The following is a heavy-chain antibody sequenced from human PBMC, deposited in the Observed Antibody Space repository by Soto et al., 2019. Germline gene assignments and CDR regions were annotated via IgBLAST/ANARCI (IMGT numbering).Heavy chain of an antibody. J-gene: IGHJ5*02. D-gene: IGHD3-3*01. CDR1: GDSISSTY. V-gene: IGHV4-4*07. CDR2: IYSSGSN. CDR3: ARGYESGYTFGHDL. Sequence: PSETLSLTCTVSGDSISSTYWSWVRQPAGRGLEWIGRIYSSGSNNYNPSLESRVTMSVDTSKNQFSLTLRSVTAADTAVYFCARGYESGYTFGHDLWGQGTLVTL.